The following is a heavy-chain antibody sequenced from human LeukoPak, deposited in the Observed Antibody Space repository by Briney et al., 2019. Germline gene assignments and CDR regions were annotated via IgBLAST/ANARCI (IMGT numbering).Heavy chain of an antibody. CDR3: ATKQWLAPPPDS. D-gene: IGHD6-19*01. V-gene: IGHV4-34*01. J-gene: IGHJ4*02. CDR2: INHSGST. CDR1: GGSFSPYY. Sequence: KPSETLSLTCAVYGGSFSPYYWSWIRQPPGKGLEWIGEINHSGSTNYNPSLKSRVTISVDTSKNQFSLRLSSVTAADTAVYYCATKQWLAPPPDSWGQGTPVTVSS.